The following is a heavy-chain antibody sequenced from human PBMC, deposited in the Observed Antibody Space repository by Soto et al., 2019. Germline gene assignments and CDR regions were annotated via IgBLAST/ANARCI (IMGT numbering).Heavy chain of an antibody. V-gene: IGHV3-30*04. CDR2: MSSDGRNK. CDR1: GFTFSSYI. Sequence: QVQLVESGGGVVQPGRSLRLSCAASGFTFSSYIIHWVRQAPGKGLEWVAVMSSDGRNKYYADSVKGRFTISRDNSKNTLYLQMNSLRAEDTAVYYCAKDPPTTVTYWGQGTLVTVSS. D-gene: IGHD4-17*01. J-gene: IGHJ4*02. CDR3: AKDPPTTVTY.